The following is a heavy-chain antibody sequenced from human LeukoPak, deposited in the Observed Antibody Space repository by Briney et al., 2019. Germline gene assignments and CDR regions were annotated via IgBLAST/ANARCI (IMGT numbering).Heavy chain of an antibody. J-gene: IGHJ5*02. CDR1: GGSFSGYY. Sequence: SETLSLTCAVYGGSFSGYYWSWIRQPPGKGLEWIGEINHSGSTNYNPSLKRRVTISVDTSKNQFSLKPSSVTAADTAVYYGARGFIVRGFTHTNNWFDPWGQGTLVTVSS. V-gene: IGHV4-34*01. CDR2: INHSGST. CDR3: ARGFIVRGFTHTNNWFDP. D-gene: IGHD3-10*01.